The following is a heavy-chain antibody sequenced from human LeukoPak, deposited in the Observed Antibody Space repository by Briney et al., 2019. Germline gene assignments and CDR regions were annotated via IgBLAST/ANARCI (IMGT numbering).Heavy chain of an antibody. CDR3: ARVKSAWSNNWFDP. CDR2: INPNSGDA. CDR1: GYTFTGYY. Sequence: ASVKVSGKASGYTFTGYYMHWVRQAPGEGLEWMGWINPNSGDANYAQKFQGRVTMTRDTSIYTAYMVVTRLTSDDTAMYYCARVKSAWSNNWFDPWGQGTLVTVSS. D-gene: IGHD2-15*01. V-gene: IGHV1-2*02. J-gene: IGHJ5*02.